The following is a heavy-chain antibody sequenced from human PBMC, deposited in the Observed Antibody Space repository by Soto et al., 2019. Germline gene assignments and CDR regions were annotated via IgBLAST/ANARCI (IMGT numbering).Heavy chain of an antibody. Sequence: QVLLVQSGAEVKKPGSSVKVSCKSSGGTFSSYAINWVRQAPGQGLEWMGGIIPIFGTANYAQKFQGRVTITADESTSTAYMELSSLRSEYTAVYYCARYSTTVTTGNDAFDVWGQGTMVTVSS. V-gene: IGHV1-69*01. D-gene: IGHD4-17*01. CDR2: IIPIFGTA. J-gene: IGHJ3*01. CDR1: GGTFSSYA. CDR3: ARYSTTVTTGNDAFDV.